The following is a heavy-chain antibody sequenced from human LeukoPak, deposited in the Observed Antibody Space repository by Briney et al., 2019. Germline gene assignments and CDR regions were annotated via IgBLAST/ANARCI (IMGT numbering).Heavy chain of an antibody. CDR1: GFTFSDYY. Sequence: GGSLRLSCAASGFTFSDYYMTWIRQAPGKGLEWVSYISSSGSAIYYADSVKGRFAISRDNAKNTLYLQMNSLRAEDTAVYYCAREPSPGGSSSGGCDYWGQGTLVTVSS. D-gene: IGHD2-15*01. CDR2: ISSSGSAI. V-gene: IGHV3-11*04. J-gene: IGHJ4*02. CDR3: AREPSPGGSSSGGCDY.